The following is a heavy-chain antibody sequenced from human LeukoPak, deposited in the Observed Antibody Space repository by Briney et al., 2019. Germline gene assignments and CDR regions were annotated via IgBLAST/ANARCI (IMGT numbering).Heavy chain of an antibody. Sequence: GGSLRLSCAASGFSLNTYGMSWVRQPPGKGLEWVSSISSSSSYIYYADSVKGRFTISRDNAKNSLYLQMNSLRAEDTAVYYCAKLVATMVRGVIREGAIDYWGQGTLVTVSS. CDR3: AKLVATMVRGVIREGAIDY. CDR1: GFSLNTYG. J-gene: IGHJ4*02. V-gene: IGHV3-21*01. D-gene: IGHD3-10*01. CDR2: ISSSSSYI.